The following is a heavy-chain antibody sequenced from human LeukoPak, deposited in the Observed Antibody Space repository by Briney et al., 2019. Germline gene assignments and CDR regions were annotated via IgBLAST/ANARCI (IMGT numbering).Heavy chain of an antibody. J-gene: IGHJ4*02. CDR1: GFTFSSYA. CDR3: ARDLGSYYGSGSYYDY. V-gene: IGHV3-66*01. D-gene: IGHD3-10*01. Sequence: GGSLRLSCAASGFTFSSYAMSWVRQAPGKGLEWVSVIYSGGSTYYADSVKGRFTISRDNSKNTLYLQMNSLRAEDTAVYYCARDLGSYYGSGSYYDYWGQGTLVTVSS. CDR2: IYSGGST.